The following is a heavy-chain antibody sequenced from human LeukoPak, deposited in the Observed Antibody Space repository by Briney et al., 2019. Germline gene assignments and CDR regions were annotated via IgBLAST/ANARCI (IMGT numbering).Heavy chain of an antibody. CDR1: GGSISSGSYY. V-gene: IGHV4-61*02. CDR2: IYTSGST. J-gene: IGHJ4*02. Sequence: SQTLSLTCTVSGGSISSGSYYWSWIRQPAGKGLEWIGRIYTSGSTNYNPSLKSRVTISVDTSKNQFSLKLSSVTAADTAVYYCARGQWLARDWGQGTLVTVSS. CDR3: ARGQWLARD. D-gene: IGHD6-19*01.